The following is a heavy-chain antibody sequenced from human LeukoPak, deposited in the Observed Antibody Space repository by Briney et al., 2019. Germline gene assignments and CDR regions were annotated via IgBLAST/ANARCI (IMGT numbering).Heavy chain of an antibody. CDR2: IYYSGST. D-gene: IGHD3-3*01. Sequence: SETLSLTCTVSGGSISSSSYYWGWIRQPPGKGLEWIGSIYYSGSTYYNPSLKSRVTMSVDTSKNQFSLKLSSVTAADTAVYYCASRPARITIFGVVTPEHYYYYMDVWGKGTTVTVSS. CDR1: GGSISSSSYY. J-gene: IGHJ6*03. CDR3: ASRPARITIFGVVTPEHYYYYMDV. V-gene: IGHV4-39*01.